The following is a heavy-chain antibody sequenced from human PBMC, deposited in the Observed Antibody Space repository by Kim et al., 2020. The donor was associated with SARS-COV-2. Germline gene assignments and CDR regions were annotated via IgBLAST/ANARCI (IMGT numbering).Heavy chain of an antibody. CDR3: ATASPGGYYYDSSGPNPNWFDP. V-gene: IGHV1-24*01. CDR2: FDPEDGET. Sequence: ASVKVSCKVSGYTLTELSMHWVRQAPGKGLEWMGGFDPEDGETIYAQKLQGRVTMTEDTSTDTAYMELSSLRSEDTAVYYCATASPGGYYYDSSGPNPNWFDPWGQGTLVTVSS. J-gene: IGHJ5*02. CDR1: GYTLTELS. D-gene: IGHD3-22*01.